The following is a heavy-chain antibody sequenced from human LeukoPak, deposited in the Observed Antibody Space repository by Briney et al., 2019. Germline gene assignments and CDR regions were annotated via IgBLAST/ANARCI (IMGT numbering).Heavy chain of an antibody. CDR1: GFTVSSNY. CDR2: IYSGGST. J-gene: IGHJ5*02. D-gene: IGHD3-3*01. CDR3: ARMYYDFWSGYYGWFDP. Sequence: GGSLRLSGAASGFTVSSNYMSWVRQAPGKGLEWVSVIYSGGSTYYADSVKGRFTISRDNSKNTLYLQMNSLRAEDTAVYYCARMYYDFWSGYYGWFDPWGQGTLVTVSS. V-gene: IGHV3-53*01.